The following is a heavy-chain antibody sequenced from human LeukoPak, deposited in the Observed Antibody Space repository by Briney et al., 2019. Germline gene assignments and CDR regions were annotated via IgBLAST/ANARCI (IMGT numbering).Heavy chain of an antibody. J-gene: IGHJ4*02. CDR2: IKSKTDGETT. CDR3: TTDCYDYVWGSYRPDY. V-gene: IGHV3-15*01. Sequence: PGGSLRLSCAASGFTFSNAWMSWVRQAPGQGLEWVARIKSKTDGETTDYAAPVKGRFTISRDDSKNTLYLQMNSLKTEDTAVYYCTTDCYDYVWGSYRPDYWGQGTLVTVSS. D-gene: IGHD3-16*02. CDR1: GFTFSNAW.